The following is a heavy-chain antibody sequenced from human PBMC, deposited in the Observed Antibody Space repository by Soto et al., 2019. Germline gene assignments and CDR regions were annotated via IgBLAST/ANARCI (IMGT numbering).Heavy chain of an antibody. V-gene: IGHV3-30*18. CDR3: AKDSSFLRHYFDY. Sequence: GSLRLSCAASGFTFSSYGMHWVRQAPGKGLEWVAVISYDGSDKYYADSVKGRFTISRDDSKNTLYLQMNSLRVEDTAVYYCAKDSSFLRHYFDYWGQGTLVTVSS. D-gene: IGHD6-6*01. CDR2: ISYDGSDK. CDR1: GFTFSSYG. J-gene: IGHJ4*02.